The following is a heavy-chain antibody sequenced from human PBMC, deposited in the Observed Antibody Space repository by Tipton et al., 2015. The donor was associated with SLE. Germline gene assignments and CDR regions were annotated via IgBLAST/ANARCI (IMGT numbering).Heavy chain of an antibody. Sequence: RSLRLSCAASGFTFSASGMHWIRQVPGKGLEWVAVIWYDGSKKYYVDSMMGRFTISRDNSQNTLFLQMNRLRVEDMAVYYCARGSRGEDSWYPWDSYYFYMDVWGKGTTVIVSS. V-gene: IGHV3-33*01. D-gene: IGHD6-13*01. J-gene: IGHJ6*03. CDR3: ARGSRGEDSWYPWDSYYFYMDV. CDR2: IWYDGSKK. CDR1: GFTFSASG.